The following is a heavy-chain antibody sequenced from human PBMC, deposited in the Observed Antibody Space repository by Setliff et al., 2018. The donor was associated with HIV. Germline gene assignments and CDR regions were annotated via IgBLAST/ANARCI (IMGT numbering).Heavy chain of an antibody. V-gene: IGHV4-4*07. Sequence: ETLSLTCTVSDDSISSSYWSWIRQSAGKGLEWVGRIYTGGRTNYNPSLKGRVTMSVDTSKNQFSLNLSSVTAADTAVYYCARDRMPMASWVPDKWGQGTLVTVS. CDR2: IYTGGRT. D-gene: IGHD2-2*01. CDR1: DDSISSSY. CDR3: ARDRMPMASWVPDK. J-gene: IGHJ4*02.